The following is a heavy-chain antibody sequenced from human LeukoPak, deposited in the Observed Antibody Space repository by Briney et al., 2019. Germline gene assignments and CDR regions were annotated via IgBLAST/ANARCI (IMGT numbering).Heavy chain of an antibody. CDR3: ASRSSIVAATVLFDY. V-gene: IGHV3-23*01. J-gene: IGHJ4*02. CDR2: ITGGGTRA. Sequence: PGGSLRLSCAASGFTFSNYAMSWVRQAPGKGLERVSSITGGGTRAYYADSVKGRFTISRDNSGYTLHLQMNSLRAEDTAVYYCASRSSIVAATVLFDYWGQGTLVTVSS. CDR1: GFTFSNYA. D-gene: IGHD6-13*01.